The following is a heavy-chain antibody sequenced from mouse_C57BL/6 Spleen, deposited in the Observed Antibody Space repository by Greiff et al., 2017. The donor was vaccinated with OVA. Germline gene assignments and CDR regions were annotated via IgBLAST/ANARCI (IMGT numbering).Heavy chain of an antibody. CDR3: ARWLGLYFDY. Sequence: ESGPGLVKPSQSLSLTCSVTGYSITSGYYWNWIRQFPGNKLEWMGYISYDGSNNYNPSLKNRISITRDTSKNQFFLKLNSVTTEDTATYYCARWLGLYFDYWGQGTTLTVSS. V-gene: IGHV3-6*01. D-gene: IGHD4-1*01. J-gene: IGHJ2*01. CDR2: ISYDGSN. CDR1: GYSITSGYY.